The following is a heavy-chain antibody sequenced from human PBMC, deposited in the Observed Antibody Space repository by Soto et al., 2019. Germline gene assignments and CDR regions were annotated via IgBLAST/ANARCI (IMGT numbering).Heavy chain of an antibody. V-gene: IGHV4-59*01. D-gene: IGHD3-16*02. Sequence: SEALSLTWTVSGGSLGSYYWSWSRQTPGKGLEWIGYIYYSGSTNYSPSLKSRVTISVDTSKNQFSLKLSSVTAADTAVYYCARDTGRLRLGELSLARHYYYYYGMDVWGQGTTVTVSS. CDR3: ARDTGRLRLGELSLARHYYYYYGMDV. CDR1: GGSLGSYY. CDR2: IYYSGST. J-gene: IGHJ6*02.